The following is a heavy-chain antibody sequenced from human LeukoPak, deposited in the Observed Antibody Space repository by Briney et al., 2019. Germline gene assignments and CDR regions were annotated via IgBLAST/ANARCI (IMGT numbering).Heavy chain of an antibody. CDR2: IIPILGIA. D-gene: IGHD5-18*01. J-gene: IGHJ4*02. CDR3: ARDPGYSYGYNY. Sequence: SVKVSCKASGGTFSSYAISWVRQAPGQGLEWMGRIIPILGIANYAQKFQGRVTITADKSTSTAYMELSSLRSEDTAVYYCARDPGYSYGYNYWVQGTLVTVSS. CDR1: GGTFSSYA. V-gene: IGHV1-69*04.